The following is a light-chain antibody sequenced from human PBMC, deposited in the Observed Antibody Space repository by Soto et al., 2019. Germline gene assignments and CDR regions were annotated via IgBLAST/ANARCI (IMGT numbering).Light chain of an antibody. CDR2: DSS. CDR3: QQYGSSPRT. V-gene: IGKV3-20*01. J-gene: IGKJ5*01. CDR1: QSLSSNF. Sequence: EIVLTQSPATVSLSPGERASLCCRASQSLSSNFLAWYQQKPGQPPRLLIYDSSTRATGFPDRFSGSGSGTDFTLTISRLEPEDFAVYYCQQYGSSPRTFGQGTRLEIK.